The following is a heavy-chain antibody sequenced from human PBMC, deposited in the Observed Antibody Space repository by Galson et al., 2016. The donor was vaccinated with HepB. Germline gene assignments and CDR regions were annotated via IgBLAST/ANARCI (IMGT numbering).Heavy chain of an antibody. J-gene: IGHJ5*02. V-gene: IGHV1-18*01. CDR1: GYTFSGHG. CDR2: ISPYNGNT. CDR3: ARSGIIRVNWFDP. Sequence: SVKVSCKASGYTFSGHGIAWVRQAPGQGLEWMGYISPYNGNTDYAQNFQGRITMTTDTSTSTAYMKVRSLKSDDTAVYYCARSGIIRVNWFDPWGQGTLVIVSS. D-gene: IGHD3-10*01.